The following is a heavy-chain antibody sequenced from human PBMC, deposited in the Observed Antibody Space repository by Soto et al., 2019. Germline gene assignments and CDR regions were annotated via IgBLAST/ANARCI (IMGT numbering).Heavy chain of an antibody. CDR2: IYYDGTT. V-gene: IGHV4-39*02. J-gene: IGHJ4*02. CDR1: GGSINSNNYY. Sequence: SSETLSLTCTVSGGSINSNNYYWAWIRQPPGKGLAWIANIYYDGTTYYNTSLKSRVTISRDTSKNQFSLRLTSMTAADTAVYYCAKVVVAATRHTDFDSWGQGTLVTVS. D-gene: IGHD2-15*01. CDR3: AKVVVAATRHTDFDS.